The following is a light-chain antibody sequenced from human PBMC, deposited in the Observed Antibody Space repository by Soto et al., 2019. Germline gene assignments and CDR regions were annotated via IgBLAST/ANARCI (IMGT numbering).Light chain of an antibody. CDR1: PAIASF. CDR2: GAS. V-gene: IGKV1-9*01. Sequence: IQLTQSPSSLSASVGDRVTITCRASPAIASFLAWYQQKPGTAPKLLIYGASTLQSGVPSRFSGSGSGTEFTLTISSLQPDDFATYYCQQYNSFGGGTKVDIK. CDR3: QQYNS. J-gene: IGKJ4*01.